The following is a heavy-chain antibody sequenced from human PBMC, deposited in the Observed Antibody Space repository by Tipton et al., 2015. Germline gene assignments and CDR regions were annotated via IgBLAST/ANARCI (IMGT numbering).Heavy chain of an antibody. J-gene: IGHJ4*02. CDR3: ARGSYGSFDY. V-gene: IGHV4-38-2*01. CDR2: ISHSGNT. Sequence: TLSLTCAVSAYSISSDYYWGWTRQPPGKGLEWIGSISHSGNTYYNPSLKSRVTMSRDTSKNQFSLKLTSVTAADTAVYYCARGSYGSFDYWGQGTLVTVSS. CDR1: AYSISSDYY. D-gene: IGHD5-18*01.